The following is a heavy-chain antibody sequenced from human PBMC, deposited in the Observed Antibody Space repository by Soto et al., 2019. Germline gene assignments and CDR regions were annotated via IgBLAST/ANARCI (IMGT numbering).Heavy chain of an antibody. J-gene: IGHJ6*02. CDR2: IYYSGST. Sequence: PSETLSLTCTVSGGSISSSSYYWGWIRQPPGKGLEWIGSIYYSGSTYYNPSLKSRVTISVDTSKNQFSLKLSSVTAADTAVYYCARHENIAVAGKASARRYYGMDVWGQGTKVTVSS. V-gene: IGHV4-39*01. CDR3: ARHENIAVAGKASARRYYGMDV. CDR1: GGSISSSSYY. D-gene: IGHD6-19*01.